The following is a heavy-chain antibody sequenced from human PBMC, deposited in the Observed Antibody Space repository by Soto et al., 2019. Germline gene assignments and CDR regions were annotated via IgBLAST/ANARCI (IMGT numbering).Heavy chain of an antibody. CDR3: STDGGFKFGYWFEP. CDR1: GFTFTYAW. Sequence: EVQLVESGGALVKPGGSLRLSCAASGFTFTYAWMSWVRQAPGKGLEWVGRIKADTDGGTTDYAAPVKGRFTLSRDDSKNTLYLQMNSLKSEDTAGYYCSTDGGFKFGYWFEPWGQGTLVTVSS. J-gene: IGHJ5*02. D-gene: IGHD3-10*01. V-gene: IGHV3-15*02. CDR2: IKADTDGGTT.